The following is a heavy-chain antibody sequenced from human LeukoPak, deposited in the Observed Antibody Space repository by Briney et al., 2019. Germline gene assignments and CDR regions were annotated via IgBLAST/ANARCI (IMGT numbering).Heavy chain of an antibody. D-gene: IGHD3-3*01. CDR3: ARGRDDFWSGQIFFDY. Sequence: SVKVSCKASGGTFSSYAISWVRQAPGQGLEWMGRIIPIFGIANYAQKFQGRVTITADKSTSTAYMELSSLRSEDTAVYYCARGRDDFWSGQIFFDYWGQGTLVTVSS. CDR1: GGTFSSYA. J-gene: IGHJ4*02. CDR2: IIPIFGIA. V-gene: IGHV1-69*04.